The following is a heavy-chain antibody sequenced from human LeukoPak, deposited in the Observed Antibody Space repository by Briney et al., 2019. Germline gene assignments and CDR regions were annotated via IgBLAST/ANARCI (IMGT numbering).Heavy chain of an antibody. CDR3: ARVGVFGVVSDS. CDR2: IYYSGST. Sequence: PSETLSLTCTVSGDSINSGSYYWVWIRQPPGKGLEWIGSIYYSGSTYYRPSLKSRVTISVDTSKIQFSLRLSSVTAADTAVYYCARVGVFGVVSDSWGQGILVTVSS. D-gene: IGHD3-3*01. CDR1: GDSINSGSYY. J-gene: IGHJ4*02. V-gene: IGHV4-39*01.